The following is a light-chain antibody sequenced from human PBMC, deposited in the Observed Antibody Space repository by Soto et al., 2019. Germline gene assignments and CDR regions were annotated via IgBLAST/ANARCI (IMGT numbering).Light chain of an antibody. CDR3: QQYNSYSLLT. V-gene: IGKV1-5*03. CDR2: KAS. J-gene: IGKJ4*01. Sequence: DIQMTQSPSTLSASVGDRVTITCRASQSISSWLAWYQQKPGKAPKLLIYKASSLESGVPPRLSGSRSGTEFTLTFSSLQPDDFATYYCQQYNSYSLLTFGGGTKVEIK. CDR1: QSISSW.